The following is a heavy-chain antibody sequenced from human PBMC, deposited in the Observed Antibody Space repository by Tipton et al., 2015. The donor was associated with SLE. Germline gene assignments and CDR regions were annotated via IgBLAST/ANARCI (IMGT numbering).Heavy chain of an antibody. J-gene: IGHJ4*02. Sequence: TLSLTCAVYGGSFSGYYWSWIRQPPGKGLEWIGEINHSGSTNYNPSLKSRVTISVDTSKNQFSLKLSSVTAADTAVYYCARGYGPVVGWGQGTLVTVSS. V-gene: IGHV4-34*01. CDR2: INHSGST. D-gene: IGHD4-17*01. CDR3: ARGYGPVVG. CDR1: GGSFSGYY.